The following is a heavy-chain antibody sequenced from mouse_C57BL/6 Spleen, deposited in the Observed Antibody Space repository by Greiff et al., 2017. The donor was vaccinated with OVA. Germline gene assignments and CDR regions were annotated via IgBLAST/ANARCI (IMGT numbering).Heavy chain of an antibody. CDR2: IDPSDSYT. V-gene: IGHV1-69*01. Sequence: QVQLQQPGAELVMPGASVKLSCKASGYTFTSYWMHWVKQRPGQGLEWIGEIDPSDSYTNYNQKFKGKSPLTVDKSSSTAYMQLSSLTSEDSAVYYCARHYYYGSSPYCDYWGQGTTLTVSS. CDR1: GYTFTSYW. D-gene: IGHD1-1*01. CDR3: ARHYYYGSSPYCDY. J-gene: IGHJ2*01.